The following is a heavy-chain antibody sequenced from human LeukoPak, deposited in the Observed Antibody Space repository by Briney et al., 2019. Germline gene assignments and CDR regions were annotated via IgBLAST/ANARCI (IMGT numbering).Heavy chain of an antibody. Sequence: GGSLRLSCAASGFTFSTHGMHWVRQAPGKGLEWVAFIRYDGSNKYYADSVKGRFTISRDSSKNTLYLQMNSLRAEDTAVYFCAKDKDPWKSTSISDFEYWGQGTLVTVSS. J-gene: IGHJ4*02. CDR2: IRYDGSNK. D-gene: IGHD1-1*01. CDR3: AKDKDPWKSTSISDFEY. CDR1: GFTFSTHG. V-gene: IGHV3-30*02.